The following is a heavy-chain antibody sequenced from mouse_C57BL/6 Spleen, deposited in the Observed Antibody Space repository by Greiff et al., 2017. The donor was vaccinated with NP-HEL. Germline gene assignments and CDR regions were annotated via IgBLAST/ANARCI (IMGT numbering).Heavy chain of an antibody. CDR3: ARCLTGGVYAMDY. CDR2: IDPSDSET. J-gene: IGHJ4*01. V-gene: IGHV1-52*01. Sequence: QVQLQQPGAELVRPGSSVKLSCKASGYTFTSYWMHWVKQRPIQGLEWIGNIDPSDSETHYNQKFKDKATLTVDKSSSTAYMQLSSLTAEDSAVYYCARCLTGGVYAMDYWGQGTSVTVSS. D-gene: IGHD4-1*01. CDR1: GYTFTSYW.